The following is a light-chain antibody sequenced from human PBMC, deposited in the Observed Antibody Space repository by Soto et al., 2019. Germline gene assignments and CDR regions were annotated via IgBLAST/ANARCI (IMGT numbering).Light chain of an antibody. Sequence: SYELTQPPSVSVSPGQTASITCSGDKLGDKYACWYQQKPGQSPVLVIYQDSKRASGIPERFSGSNSGNTATLTISGTQAMDEADYYCQAWDSSPRVVFGGGTKLTVL. CDR3: QAWDSSPRVV. V-gene: IGLV3-1*01. CDR2: QDS. CDR1: KLGDKY. J-gene: IGLJ2*01.